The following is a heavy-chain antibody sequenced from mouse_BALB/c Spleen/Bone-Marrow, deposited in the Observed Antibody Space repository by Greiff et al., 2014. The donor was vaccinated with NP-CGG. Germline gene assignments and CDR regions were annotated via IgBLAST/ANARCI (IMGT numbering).Heavy chain of an antibody. D-gene: IGHD2-1*01. Sequence: VQLQQSGAELVEPGASVKSSCTASGFNIKDTYMHWVKQRPEQGLEWIGRIDPANGNTKYDPKFQGKATITADTSSNTAYLQLSSLTSEDTAVYYCAIYYGNYYAMDYWGQGTSVTVSS. CDR2: IDPANGNT. CDR3: AIYYGNYYAMDY. CDR1: GFNIKDTY. V-gene: IGHV14-3*02. J-gene: IGHJ4*01.